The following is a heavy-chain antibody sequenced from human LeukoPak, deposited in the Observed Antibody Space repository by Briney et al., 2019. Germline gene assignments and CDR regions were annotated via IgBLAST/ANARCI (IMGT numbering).Heavy chain of an antibody. J-gene: IGHJ4*02. CDR3: AKDYSSYSSGWYRF. V-gene: IGHV3-23*01. CDR2: ISGSGGST. D-gene: IGHD6-19*01. Sequence: GGSLSLSCAASGLTFSGYAMSWVRQAPGKGLEWVSAISGSGGSTYYADSVKGRFTISRDNSKNTLYLQMNSLRAEDTAVYYCAKDYSSYSSGWYRFWGQGTLVTVSS. CDR1: GLTFSGYA.